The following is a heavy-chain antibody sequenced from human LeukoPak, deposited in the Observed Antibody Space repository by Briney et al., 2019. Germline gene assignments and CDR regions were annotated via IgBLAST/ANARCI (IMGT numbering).Heavy chain of an antibody. J-gene: IGHJ2*01. CDR3: AEEYYYESSGPVAARYFDF. CDR1: GFTFSSYA. D-gene: IGHD3-22*01. CDR2: ISGSGGST. V-gene: IGHV3-23*01. Sequence: GGSLRLSCAASGFTFSSYAMSWVRQAPGKGLEWVSAISGSGGSTYYADSVKGRFTISRDNSKNTLYLQMNSLRAEDTAVYYCAEEYYYESSGPVAARYFDFWGRGTLVTVSS.